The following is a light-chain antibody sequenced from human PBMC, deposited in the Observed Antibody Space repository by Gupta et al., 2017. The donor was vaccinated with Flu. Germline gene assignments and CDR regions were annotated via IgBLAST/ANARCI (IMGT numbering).Light chain of an antibody. CDR2: KDV. V-gene: IGLV3-25*03. CDR3: QSADRTSKFYV. J-gene: IGLJ1*01. Sequence: GQTARITCSGDALPNQYVYWFQQKPGQAPTLLIYKDVERHSGIPERFSASGSGTTVTLTISGVQAEDEADYYCQSADRTSKFYVFGPGTKVTVL. CDR1: ALPNQY.